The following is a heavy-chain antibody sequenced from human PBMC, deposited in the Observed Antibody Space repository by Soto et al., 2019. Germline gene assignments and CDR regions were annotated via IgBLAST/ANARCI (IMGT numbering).Heavy chain of an antibody. CDR2: IYYSGIT. V-gene: IGHV4-59*08. J-gene: IGHJ4*02. Sequence: SETLSLTCAVYGGSFSGYYWSWIRQPPGKGLEWIGYIYYSGITNYNPSLKSRVTISVDTSKNQFSLKLSSVTAADTAVYYCARHCSGGSYFDYWGQGTLVTVSS. CDR1: GGSFSGYY. CDR3: ARHCSGGSYFDY. D-gene: IGHD2-15*01.